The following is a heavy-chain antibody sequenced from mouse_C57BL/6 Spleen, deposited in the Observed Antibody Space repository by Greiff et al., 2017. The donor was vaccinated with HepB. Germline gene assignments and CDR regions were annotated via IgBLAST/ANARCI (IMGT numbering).Heavy chain of an antibody. CDR2: FYPGDGDT. Sequence: VKLQESGPELVKPGASVKISCKASGYAFSSSWMNWVKQRPGKGLEWIGRFYPGDGDTNYNGKFKGKATLTADKSSSTAYMQLSSLTSEDSAVYFCARDGYSRAYWGQGTLVTVSA. CDR3: ARDGYSRAY. D-gene: IGHD2-3*01. CDR1: GYAFSSSW. V-gene: IGHV1-82*01. J-gene: IGHJ3*01.